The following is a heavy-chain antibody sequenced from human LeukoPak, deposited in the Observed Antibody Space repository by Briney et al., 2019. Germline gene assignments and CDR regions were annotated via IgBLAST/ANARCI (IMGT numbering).Heavy chain of an antibody. J-gene: IGHJ4*02. CDR2: IIPIFGTA. Sequence: SVKVSCKASGGTFSSYASSWMRQAAGQGLEWMGGIIPIFGTANYAQKFQGRVTITTDESTSTAYMELSSLRSEDTAVYYCARTSGSYHGPFDYWGQGTLVTVSS. CDR1: GGTFSSYA. CDR3: ARTSGSYHGPFDY. D-gene: IGHD1-26*01. V-gene: IGHV1-69*05.